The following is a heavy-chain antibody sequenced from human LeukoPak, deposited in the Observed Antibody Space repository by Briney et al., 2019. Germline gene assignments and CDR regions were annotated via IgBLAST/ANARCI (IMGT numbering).Heavy chain of an antibody. V-gene: IGHV3-30*01. CDR3: ARDSTYYYASGSSGPHYFDS. CDR2: ISNVETNT. CDR1: GFTFSSYA. J-gene: IGHJ4*02. D-gene: IGHD3-10*01. Sequence: GGSLRLSCAASGFTFSSYAMSWVRQAPGQGLEWVAVISNVETNTYYADSVKGRFTISRDNSKNTLYLQLNSLRAEDTSVYYCARDSTYYYASGSSGPHYFDSWGQGTLVTVSS.